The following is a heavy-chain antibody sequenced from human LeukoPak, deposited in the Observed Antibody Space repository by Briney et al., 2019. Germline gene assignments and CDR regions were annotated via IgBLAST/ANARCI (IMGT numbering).Heavy chain of an antibody. J-gene: IGHJ3*01. CDR2: INSDGSEG. CDR1: GLTVSNHW. Sequence: GGSLRLSCVASGLTVSNHWMSWSRQAPGKGLEWVASINSDGSEGYYADVVKGRFTISRDNAKNSLYLQINSLRAEDTAVYYCARSSYSSSSSVWGQGTMVTVSS. D-gene: IGHD6-6*01. V-gene: IGHV3-7*03. CDR3: ARSSYSSSSSV.